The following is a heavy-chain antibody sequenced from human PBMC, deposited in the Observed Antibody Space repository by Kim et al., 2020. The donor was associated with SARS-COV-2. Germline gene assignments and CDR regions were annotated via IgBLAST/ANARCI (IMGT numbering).Heavy chain of an antibody. D-gene: IGHD3-10*01. J-gene: IGHJ6*02. Sequence: GGSLRLSCAASGFTFDDYAMHWVRQAPGKGLEWVSGISWNSGSIGYADSVKGRFTISSDNAKNSLYLQMNSLRAEDTALYYCAKDINGYYGSGSYYKAPTQPGHYYYGMDVWGQGTTVTVSS. CDR3: AKDINGYYGSGSYYKAPTQPGHYYYGMDV. CDR2: ISWNSGSI. V-gene: IGHV3-9*01. CDR1: GFTFDDYA.